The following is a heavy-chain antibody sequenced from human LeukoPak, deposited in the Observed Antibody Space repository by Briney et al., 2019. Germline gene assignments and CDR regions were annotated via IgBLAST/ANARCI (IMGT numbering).Heavy chain of an antibody. D-gene: IGHD5-18*01. Sequence: SGPTLVNPTQTLTLTCTFSGFSLSTVGVGVGWIRQPPGRGLEWLALIYWDDDKRYSPSLKTRLTITKDTSKNQVVLTMTNMDPVDIATYYCAHAPPGRTQLWLRYFQHWGQGTPVTVSS. CDR2: IYWDDDK. J-gene: IGHJ1*01. V-gene: IGHV2-5*02. CDR1: GFSLSTVGVG. CDR3: AHAPPGRTQLWLRYFQH.